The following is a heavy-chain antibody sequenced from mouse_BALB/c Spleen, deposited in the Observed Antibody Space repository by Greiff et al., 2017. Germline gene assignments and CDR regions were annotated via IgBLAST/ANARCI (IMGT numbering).Heavy chain of an antibody. D-gene: IGHD2-14*01. J-gene: IGHJ3*01. CDR1: GYAFTNYL. V-gene: IGHV1-54*01. CDR3: ARDRFWFAY. Sequence: QVQLQQSGAELVRPGTSVKVSCKASGYAFTNYLIEWVKQRPGQGLEWIGVINPGSGGTNYNEKFKGKATLTADKSSSTAYMQLSSLTSDDSAVYFCARDRFWFAYWGQGTLVTVSA. CDR2: INPGSGGT.